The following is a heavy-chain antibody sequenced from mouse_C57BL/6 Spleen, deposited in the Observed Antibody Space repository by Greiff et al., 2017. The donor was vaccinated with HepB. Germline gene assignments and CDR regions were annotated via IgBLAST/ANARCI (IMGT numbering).Heavy chain of an antibody. Sequence: EVMLVESGPGMVKPSQSLSLTCTVTGYSITSGYDWHWIRHFPGNKLEWMGYISYSGSTNYKPSLKSRISITNDTSKNHFFLKLNTVTTEDTATYYCAKGVGAPNSMDYWGQGTSVTVSP. CDR2: ISYSGST. J-gene: IGHJ4*01. D-gene: IGHD1-1*01. V-gene: IGHV3-1*01. CDR3: AKGVGAPNSMDY. CDR1: GYSITSGYD.